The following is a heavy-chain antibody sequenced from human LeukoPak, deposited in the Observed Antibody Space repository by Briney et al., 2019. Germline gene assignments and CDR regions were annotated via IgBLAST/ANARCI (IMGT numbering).Heavy chain of an antibody. CDR1: GGSFSGYY. Sequence: SETLSLTCAVYGGSFSGYYWSWTRQPPGKGLEWIGEINHSGNTNYNPSLKSRVTISVDTSKNQFSLNLSSVTAADTAVYYCATVYSGYDVVGEDYWGQGTLVTVSS. CDR3: ATVYSGYDVVGEDY. J-gene: IGHJ4*02. V-gene: IGHV4-34*01. CDR2: INHSGNT. D-gene: IGHD5-12*01.